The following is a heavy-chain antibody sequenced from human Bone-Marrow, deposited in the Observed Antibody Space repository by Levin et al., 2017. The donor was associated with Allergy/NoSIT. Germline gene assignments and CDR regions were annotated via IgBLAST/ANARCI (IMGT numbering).Heavy chain of an antibody. J-gene: IGHJ5*02. CDR3: ARDATVTTYNWFGP. CDR1: GFPFSSYG. D-gene: IGHD4-17*01. V-gene: IGHV3-33*01. Sequence: GGSLRLSCAASGFPFSSYGMHWVRQAPGKGLEWVAVIYYDGSHEYYADSVKGRFTISRDNPNNTLYLQMNSLRAEDTGVYYCARDATVTTYNWFGPWGQGTLVTVSS. CDR2: IYYDGSHE.